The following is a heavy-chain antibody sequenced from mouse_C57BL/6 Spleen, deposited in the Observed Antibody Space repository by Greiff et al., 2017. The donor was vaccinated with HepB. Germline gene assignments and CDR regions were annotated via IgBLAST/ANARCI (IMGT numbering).Heavy chain of an antibody. CDR2: INPNNGGT. J-gene: IGHJ2*01. CDR1: GYTFTDYY. D-gene: IGHD1-1*01. Sequence: VQLQQSGPELVKPGASVKISCKASGYTFTDYYMNWVKQSHGKSLEWIGDINPNNGGTSYNQKFKGKATLTVDKYSSTAYMELRSLTSEDSAVYYCAREGPYYGSSYFDYWGQGTTLTVSS. CDR3: AREGPYYGSSYFDY. V-gene: IGHV1-26*01.